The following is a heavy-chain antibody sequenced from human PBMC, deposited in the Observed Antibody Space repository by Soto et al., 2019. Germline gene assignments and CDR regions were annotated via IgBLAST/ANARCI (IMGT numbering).Heavy chain of an antibody. CDR1: GGSISSYY. CDR2: IYYSGST. Sequence: PSETLSLTCTVSGGSISSYYWSWIRQPPGKGLEWIGYIYYSGSTSSYPSLKSRVTISVDTSKNQFSLKLSSVTAADTAVYYCARDGGYNYGDNWFDPWGQGTLVTVSS. V-gene: IGHV4-59*01. D-gene: IGHD5-18*01. CDR3: ARDGGYNYGDNWFDP. J-gene: IGHJ5*02.